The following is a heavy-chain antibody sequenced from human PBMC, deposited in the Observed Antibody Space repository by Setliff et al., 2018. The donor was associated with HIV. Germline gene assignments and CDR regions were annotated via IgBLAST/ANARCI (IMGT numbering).Heavy chain of an antibody. CDR3: ARFRKFQLVGALDY. J-gene: IGHJ4*02. Sequence: ASVKVSCKASGYTFTDYYIHWVRQAPGQGLEWMGWINPNSGGTNYAQKFQGRVTMTRDTSISTAYMELSSLRSEDTAVYYCARFRKFQLVGALDYWGQGTLVTVSS. V-gene: IGHV1-2*02. CDR2: INPNSGGT. CDR1: GYTFTDYY. D-gene: IGHD1-26*01.